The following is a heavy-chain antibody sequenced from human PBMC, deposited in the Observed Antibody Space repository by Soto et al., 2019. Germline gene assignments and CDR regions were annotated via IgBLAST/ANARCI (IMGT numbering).Heavy chain of an antibody. CDR1: GDSISRNY. CDR2: ISYSGSA. D-gene: IGHD2-15*01. Sequence: SETLSLTCTVSSTVSGDSISRNYWSWIRQPPGKGLEWIGYISYSGSAEYNASLKSRVTISIDTSKNQFSLNLSSVTAADSAVYFCASGKGGNVAFTIWGQGTMVTVSS. CDR3: ASGKGGNVAFTI. V-gene: IGHV4-59*01. J-gene: IGHJ3*02.